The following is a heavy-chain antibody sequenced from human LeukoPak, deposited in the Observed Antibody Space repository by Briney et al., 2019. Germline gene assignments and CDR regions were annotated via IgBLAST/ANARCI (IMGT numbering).Heavy chain of an antibody. J-gene: IGHJ6*03. Sequence: GGSLRLSCAAYGFTFSSYSMNWVRQAPGKGREWVSFISSSSTYIYYADSMKGRFTISRDDAKSSTYLQMNSLRAEDTAVYYCARAPAMILRPNYMDVWGKGTTVTVSS. CDR3: ARAPAMILRPNYMDV. D-gene: IGHD3-3*01. V-gene: IGHV3-21*01. CDR1: GFTFSSYS. CDR2: ISSSSTYI.